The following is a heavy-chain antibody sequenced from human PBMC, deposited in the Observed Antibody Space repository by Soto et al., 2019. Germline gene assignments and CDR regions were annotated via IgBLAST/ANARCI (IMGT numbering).Heavy chain of an antibody. CDR2: IYYSGST. CDR1: GGSIISYY. D-gene: IGHD6-19*01. CDR3: VGWLAWDDAFDI. Sequence: PSETLSLTCTVSGGSIISYYWSWIRQPPGKGLEWIGYIYYSGSTNYNPSLKSRVTISVDTSKNQFSLKLSSVTAADTAVYYCVGWLAWDDAFDIWGQGTMVTVSS. J-gene: IGHJ3*02. V-gene: IGHV4-59*08.